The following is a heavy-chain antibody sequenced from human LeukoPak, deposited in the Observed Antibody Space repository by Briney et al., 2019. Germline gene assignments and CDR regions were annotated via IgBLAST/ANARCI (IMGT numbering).Heavy chain of an antibody. CDR2: VTPNSGNT. J-gene: IGHJ4*02. CDR3: ARGVTAGTDY. CDR1: GYTFTNYD. D-gene: IGHD6-13*01. V-gene: IGHV1-8*01. Sequence: ASVKVSCKASGYTFTNYDINWVRQATGQGREWMGWVTPNSGNTGYAQNFQGRVTMTRNTSISTAYMELSSLRFEDTAVYYCARGVTAGTDYWGQGTLVTVSS.